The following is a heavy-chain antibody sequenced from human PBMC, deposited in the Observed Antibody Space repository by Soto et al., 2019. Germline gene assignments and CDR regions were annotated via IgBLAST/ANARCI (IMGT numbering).Heavy chain of an antibody. Sequence: QLQLQESGPGLVKPSETLSLTCSVSGGAIHNSNYYWGWIRQPPGMGLEWIGSLYYTGSTYYNPSLKSRVAVSVDTSNNLLSLNLTSVTAADTAIYYCAISFFISRHDAFDICGQGTVVTVSS. V-gene: IGHV4-39*01. CDR1: GGAIHNSNYY. CDR2: LYYTGST. D-gene: IGHD3-16*02. CDR3: AISFFISRHDAFDI. J-gene: IGHJ3*02.